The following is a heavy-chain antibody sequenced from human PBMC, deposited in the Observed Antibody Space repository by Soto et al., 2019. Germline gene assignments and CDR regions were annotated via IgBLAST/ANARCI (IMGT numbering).Heavy chain of an antibody. CDR2: IYYSGST. CDR3: AASCVSCGGFNYYGMDV. CDR1: GGSISSGGYY. D-gene: IGHD2-21*01. J-gene: IGHJ6*02. Sequence: QVQLQESGPGLVKPSQTLSLTCTVSGGSISSGGYYWSWIRQHPGKGLEWIGYIYYSGSTYYNPSLKSRVSRSVDTSKNQCSRKLSSVTAADTAVYYWAASCVSCGGFNYYGMDVWGQGTTVTVSS. V-gene: IGHV4-31*03.